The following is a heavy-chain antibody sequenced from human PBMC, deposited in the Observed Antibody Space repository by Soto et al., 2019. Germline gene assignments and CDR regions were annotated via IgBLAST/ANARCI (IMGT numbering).Heavy chain of an antibody. CDR2: IIPSFGTS. V-gene: IGHV1-69*13. D-gene: IGHD2-2*01. CDR3: ARSVCSSTSCYVIYYGMDV. CDR1: GGTFSNYA. Sequence: SVKVSCKASGGTFSNYAISWVRQAPGQGLEWMGGIIPSFGTSNYAQKFQGRVTITADESTSTAYMELSSLRSEDTAVYYCARSVCSSTSCYVIYYGMDVWGQGTTVTVSS. J-gene: IGHJ6*02.